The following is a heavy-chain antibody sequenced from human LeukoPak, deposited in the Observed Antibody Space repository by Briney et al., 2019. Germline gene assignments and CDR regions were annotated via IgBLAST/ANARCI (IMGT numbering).Heavy chain of an antibody. Sequence: GGSLRLSCAASGFTFDDYAMHWVRQAPGKGLEWVSYISTSGSPIYYADSVKGRFTISRDNAKNSLYLQMNSLRVDDTAAYFCAGTGLWGQGTLVTVSS. J-gene: IGHJ4*02. D-gene: IGHD1-14*01. CDR1: GFTFDDYA. CDR3: AGTGL. CDR2: ISTSGSPI. V-gene: IGHV3-48*03.